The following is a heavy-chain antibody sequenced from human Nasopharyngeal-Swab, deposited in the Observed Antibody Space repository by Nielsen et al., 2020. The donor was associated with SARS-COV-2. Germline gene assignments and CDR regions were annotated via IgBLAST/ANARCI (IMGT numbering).Heavy chain of an antibody. CDR1: GFTFSSYA. D-gene: IGHD5-18*01. Sequence: GESLKISCAASGFTFSSYAMHWVRQAPGKGLEWVAVISYDGSNKYYADSVKGRFTISRDNSKNTLYLQMNSLRAEDTAVYYCARDQVDTSMVFFSYYSYYGLDVWGQGTTVTVSS. V-gene: IGHV3-30-3*01. CDR3: ARDQVDTSMVFFSYYSYYGLDV. CDR2: ISYDGSNK. J-gene: IGHJ6*02.